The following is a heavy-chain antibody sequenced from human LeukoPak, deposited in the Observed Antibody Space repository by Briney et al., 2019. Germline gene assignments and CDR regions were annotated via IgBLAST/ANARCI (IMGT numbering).Heavy chain of an antibody. J-gene: IGHJ4*02. CDR2: IYYSGST. Sequence: PSETLSPTCTVSGGSISSSSYYWGWIRQPPGKGLEWIGSIYYSGSTYYSPSLKSRVTISVDTSKNQFSLKLSSVTAADTAVYFCARHRGYTYGYLDYWGQGTLVTVSS. D-gene: IGHD5-18*01. V-gene: IGHV4-39*01. CDR3: ARHRGYTYGYLDY. CDR1: GGSISSSSYY.